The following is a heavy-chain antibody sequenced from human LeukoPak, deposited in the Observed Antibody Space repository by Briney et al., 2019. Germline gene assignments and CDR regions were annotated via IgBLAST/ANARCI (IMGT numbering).Heavy chain of an antibody. J-gene: IGHJ3*02. D-gene: IGHD3-3*01. V-gene: IGHV1-46*01. CDR3: ARAQTLEWLVGSAFDI. CDR2: INPSGGST. CDR1: GYTFTSYY. Sequence: ASVKVSCKASGYTFTSYYMHWVRQAPGQGLEWMGIINPSGGSTTYAQKFQGRVTMTRDTSTSTLYMELNSLTSEDTAVYSCARAQTLEWLVGSAFDIWGQGTLVAVSS.